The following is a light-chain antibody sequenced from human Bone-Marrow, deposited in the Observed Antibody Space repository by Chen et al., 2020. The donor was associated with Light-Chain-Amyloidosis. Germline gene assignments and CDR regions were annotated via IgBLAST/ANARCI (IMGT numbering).Light chain of an antibody. CDR2: DAS. J-gene: IGKJ1*01. CDR3: QQYCCSPRT. Sequence: EIVLPQPPGTLSLSPGERATLSCRASQRVSNNYFAWFQQKPGQAPRLLIYDASTRATGIPDRFSGSGSGTDFTLTISRLEPEDFAVYYCQQYCCSPRTFGQGTKVEIK. CDR1: QRVSNNY. V-gene: IGKV3-20*01.